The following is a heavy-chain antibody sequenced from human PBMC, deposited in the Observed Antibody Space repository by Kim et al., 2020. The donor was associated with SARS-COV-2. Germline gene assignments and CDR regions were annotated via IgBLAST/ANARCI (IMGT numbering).Heavy chain of an antibody. D-gene: IGHD2-21*01. CDR2: N. J-gene: IGHJ5*02. Sequence: NEYAVAGKIRIPINPDTSKNQFSLQLNSVTPEDTAVYYCAREVNPNWFDPWGQGTLVTVSS. CDR3: AREVNPNWFDP. V-gene: IGHV6-1*01.